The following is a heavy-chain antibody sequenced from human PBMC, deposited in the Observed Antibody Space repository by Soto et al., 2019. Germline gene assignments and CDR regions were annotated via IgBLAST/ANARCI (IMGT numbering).Heavy chain of an antibody. CDR2: IYYSGST. V-gene: IGHV4-31*03. CDR3: ARDRIAAAGTYYYYYGMDV. J-gene: IGHJ6*02. D-gene: IGHD6-13*01. Sequence: SLNCTVSDGSISSGGYYWSRIRQHPGKGLEWIGYIYYSGSTYYNPSLKSRVTISVDTSKNQFSLKLSSVTAADTAVYYCARDRIAAAGTYYYYYGMDVWGQGTTVTVSS. CDR1: DGSISSGGYY.